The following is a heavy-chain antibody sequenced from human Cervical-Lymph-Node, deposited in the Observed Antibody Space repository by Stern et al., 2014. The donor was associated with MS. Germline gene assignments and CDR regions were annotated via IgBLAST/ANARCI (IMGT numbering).Heavy chain of an antibody. CDR2: ISGFNDDT. J-gene: IGHJ5*02. V-gene: IGHV1-18*01. D-gene: IGHD6-19*01. CDR3: ARDPHIAVAGTGGGFDP. CDR1: GYTFSKYG. Sequence: VQLLESGAEVKKPGASVKVSCKASGYTFSKYGISWVRQAPGQGLEWMGWISGFNDDTNYVEKFQGRVTRTTDTSTSTAYLELRSLRSDDTAVYYCARDPHIAVAGTGGGFDPWGQGTLVTVSS.